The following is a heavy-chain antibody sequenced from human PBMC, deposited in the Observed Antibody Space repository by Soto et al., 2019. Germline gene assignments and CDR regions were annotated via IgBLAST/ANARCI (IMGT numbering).Heavy chain of an antibody. V-gene: IGHV3-9*01. Sequence: GGSLRLSCAASGFTFDDYAMHWVRQAPGKGLEWVSGISWNSGSIGYADSVKGRFTISRDNAKNSLYLQMNSLRAEDTALYYCAKALKYSNYPDYWGQGTLVTVSS. CDR2: ISWNSGSI. CDR1: GFTFDDYA. CDR3: AKALKYSNYPDY. J-gene: IGHJ4*02. D-gene: IGHD4-4*01.